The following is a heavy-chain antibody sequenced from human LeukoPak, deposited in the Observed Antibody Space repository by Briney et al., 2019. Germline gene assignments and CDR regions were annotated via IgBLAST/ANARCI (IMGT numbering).Heavy chain of an antibody. CDR3: ARGDSSSWYYYYGMDV. V-gene: IGHV4-59*08. CDR2: IYYSGST. D-gene: IGHD6-13*01. CDR1: GGSISSYY. Sequence: SETLSLTCTVSGGSISSYYWGWIRQPPGKGLEWIGYIYYSGSTNYNPSLKSRVTISVDTSKNQFSLKLSSVTAADTAVYYCARGDSSSWYYYYGMDVWGQGTTVTVSS. J-gene: IGHJ6*02.